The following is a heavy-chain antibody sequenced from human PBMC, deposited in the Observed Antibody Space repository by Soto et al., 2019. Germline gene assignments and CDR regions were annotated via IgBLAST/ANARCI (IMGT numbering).Heavy chain of an antibody. CDR2: IYHSGST. Sequence: QVQLQESGPGLVKPSGTLSLTCAVSSGSISSSNWWSWVRQPPGKGLEWIGEIYHSGSTNYNPSRKSRVTKSLEKYKNQFSLKLSSVTAADTAVYYCARVRREAYYYGSGSIFDYWGQGTLVTVSS. CDR3: ARVRREAYYYGSGSIFDY. J-gene: IGHJ4*02. V-gene: IGHV4-4*02. D-gene: IGHD3-10*01. CDR1: SGSISSSNW.